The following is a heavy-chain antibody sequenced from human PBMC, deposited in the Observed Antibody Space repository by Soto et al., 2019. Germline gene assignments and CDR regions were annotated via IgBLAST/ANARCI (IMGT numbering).Heavy chain of an antibody. Sequence: GGSLRLSCETSGFTFSSYDMHWVRQATGKGLELVSAIGTAGDPYYPGSVKGRFTISRENAKNSLYLQMNSLRAGVTAVYYCAKGGKGYFDYWGQGTLVTVSS. D-gene: IGHD6-13*01. CDR2: IGTAGDP. V-gene: IGHV3-13*05. J-gene: IGHJ4*02. CDR3: AKGGKGYFDY. CDR1: GFTFSSYD.